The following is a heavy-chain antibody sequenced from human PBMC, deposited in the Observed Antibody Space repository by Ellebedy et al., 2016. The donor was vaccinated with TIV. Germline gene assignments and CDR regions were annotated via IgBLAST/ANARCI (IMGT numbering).Heavy chain of an antibody. Sequence: QTLSLTCAISGDSVSSNSAAWNWIRQSPSRGLEWLGRTYYRSKWYNEYAVSMKSRITINPDTSKNKFSLQLNSVTPEDTAIYYCVRDGEMGLDAFDIWGQGTMVTVSS. CDR2: TYYRSKWYN. V-gene: IGHV6-1*01. J-gene: IGHJ3*02. D-gene: IGHD2-21*01. CDR3: VRDGEMGLDAFDI. CDR1: GDSVSSNSAA.